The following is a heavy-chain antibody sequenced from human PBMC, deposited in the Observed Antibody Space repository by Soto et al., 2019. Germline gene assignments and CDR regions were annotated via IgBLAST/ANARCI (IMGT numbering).Heavy chain of an antibody. CDR2: ISYDGSNK. J-gene: IGHJ5*02. Sequence: GGSLRLSCAASGFTFSSYGMHWVRQAPGKGLEWVAVISYDGSNKYYADSVKGRFTISRDNSKNTLYLQMNSLRAEDTAVYYCAKDLLSIRSPGPWGQGTLVTVSS. D-gene: IGHD3-10*01. CDR3: AKDLLSIRSPGP. CDR1: GFTFSSYG. V-gene: IGHV3-30*18.